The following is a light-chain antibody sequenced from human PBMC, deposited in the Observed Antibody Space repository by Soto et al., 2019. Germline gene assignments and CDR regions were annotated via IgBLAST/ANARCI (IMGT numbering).Light chain of an antibody. CDR3: QQYNSYSSPYT. CDR2: KAS. CDR1: QRISSG. Sequence: DIHMTQSPSTLSASVGDRVTITCRASQRISSGLAWYQQKPGQAPNLMSYKASSLESGVPSRFRGSGSGTEFTLTISILQPDDFATYYCQQYNSYSSPYTFGQGTKLEIK. V-gene: IGKV1-5*03. J-gene: IGKJ2*01.